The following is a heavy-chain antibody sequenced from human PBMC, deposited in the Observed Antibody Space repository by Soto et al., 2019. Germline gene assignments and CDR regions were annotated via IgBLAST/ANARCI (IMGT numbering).Heavy chain of an antibody. Sequence: QVQLVQSGAEVKKPGSSVKVSCKASGGTFSSYAISWVRQAPGQGLEWMGGIIPIFGTANYAQKFQGRVTITADESTITAYMELSSLRSEDTAVYYCARSITSSYCSGGSCYSYYFDYWGQGTLVTVSS. CDR3: ARSITSSYCSGGSCYSYYFDY. CDR2: IIPIFGTA. V-gene: IGHV1-69*01. D-gene: IGHD2-15*01. J-gene: IGHJ4*02. CDR1: GGTFSSYA.